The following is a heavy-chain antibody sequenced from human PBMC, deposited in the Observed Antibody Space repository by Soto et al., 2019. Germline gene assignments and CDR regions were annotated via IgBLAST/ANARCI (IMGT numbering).Heavy chain of an antibody. V-gene: IGHV3-21*02. CDR2: IKVGSSRI. J-gene: IGHJ1*01. CDR1: GFSFSAYN. CDR3: VRSPKIGVRGAF. D-gene: IGHD3-16*01. Sequence: EVQLVESGGGLVKPGWSLRLSCIGSGFSFSAYNMNWVRQAPGKGLEWVSSIKVGSSRIYQPDSMKGRFTISRDDARNSVYLQINSLRAEDTALYFCVRSPKIGVRGAFWSRGTQVTVSS.